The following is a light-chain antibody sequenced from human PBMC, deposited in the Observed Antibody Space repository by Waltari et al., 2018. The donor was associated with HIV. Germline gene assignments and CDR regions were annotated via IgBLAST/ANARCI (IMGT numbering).Light chain of an antibody. Sequence: QSVLTQPPSASGTLGQRVTISCPGSTSNVGSKPVYWFQQVPGTAPKLLIYRDYHRRLGFPDRCSAAKTGASASLTISGLRADDEADYYSVAWDGSLGGYVFGTGTKLSVL. J-gene: IGLJ1*01. V-gene: IGLV1-47*01. CDR1: TSNVGSKP. CDR3: VAWDGSLGGYV. CDR2: RDY.